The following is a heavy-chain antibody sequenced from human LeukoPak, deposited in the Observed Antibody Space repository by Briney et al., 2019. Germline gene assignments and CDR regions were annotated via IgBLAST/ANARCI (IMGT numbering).Heavy chain of an antibody. D-gene: IGHD2-2*01. CDR3: ARDGPAAVWAGYYYGMDV. V-gene: IGHV3-11*01. CDR2: ISSSGSTI. CDR1: GFTFSDYY. Sequence: GGSLRLSCAASGFTFSDYYMSWIRQAPGKGQEWVSYISSSGSTIYYADSVKGRFTISRDNAKNSLYLQMNSLRAEDTAVYYCARDGPAAVWAGYYYGMDVWGQGTTVTVSS. J-gene: IGHJ6*02.